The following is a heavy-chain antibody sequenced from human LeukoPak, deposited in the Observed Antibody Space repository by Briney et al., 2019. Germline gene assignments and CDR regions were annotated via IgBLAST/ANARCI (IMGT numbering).Heavy chain of an antibody. Sequence: QPGGSLRLSCAASGFTFSSYAMHWVRQAPGKGLEWVAVISYDGSNKYYADSVKGRFTISRDNSKNTLYLQMNSLGAEDTAVYYCALLGGGYDSYWGQGTLVTVSS. J-gene: IGHJ4*02. V-gene: IGHV3-30*04. CDR2: ISYDGSNK. CDR1: GFTFSSYA. D-gene: IGHD5-12*01. CDR3: ALLGGGYDSY.